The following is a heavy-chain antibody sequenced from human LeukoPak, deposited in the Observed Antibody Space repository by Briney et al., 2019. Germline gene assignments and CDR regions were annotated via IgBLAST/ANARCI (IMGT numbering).Heavy chain of an antibody. CDR3: ARDLLDYYDSSGYYPDSAFDI. Sequence: PGGSLRLSCAASGLTSNNYAMSWVRQAPGKGLEWVAGISVSGGSTFYADSVKGRFTISRDNSKNTLNLQMNSLRAEDTAVYYCARDLLDYYDSSGYYPDSAFDIWGQGTMVTVSS. CDR1: GLTSNNYA. J-gene: IGHJ3*02. CDR2: ISVSGGST. V-gene: IGHV3-23*01. D-gene: IGHD3-22*01.